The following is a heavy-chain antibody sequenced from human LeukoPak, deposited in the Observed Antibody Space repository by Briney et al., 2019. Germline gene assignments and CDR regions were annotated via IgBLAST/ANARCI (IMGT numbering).Heavy chain of an antibody. J-gene: IGHJ3*02. CDR3: ARGPYYYDSSGFLDAFDI. D-gene: IGHD3-22*01. V-gene: IGHV1-8*03. Sequence: ASVKVSCKASGYTFTSYDINWVRQATGQGLEWMGWMNPNSGNTGYAQKFQGRVTITRNTSISTAYMELSGLRSEDTAVYYCARGPYYYDSSGFLDAFDIWGQGTMVTVSS. CDR1: GYTFTSYD. CDR2: MNPNSGNT.